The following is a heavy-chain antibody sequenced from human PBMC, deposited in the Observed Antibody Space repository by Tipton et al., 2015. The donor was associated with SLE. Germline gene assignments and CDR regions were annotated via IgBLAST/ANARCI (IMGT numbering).Heavy chain of an antibody. CDR3: ARGTSRYYYYGMDV. CDR1: GGSFSGYY. Sequence: TLSLTCAVYGGSFSGYYWSWIRQPPGKGLEWIGEINHSGSTNYNPSLKSRVTISVDTSKNQFSLKLSSVTAADTAVYYCARGTSRYYYYGMDVWGQGTTVTVSS. D-gene: IGHD2-2*01. V-gene: IGHV4-34*01. J-gene: IGHJ6*02. CDR2: INHSGST.